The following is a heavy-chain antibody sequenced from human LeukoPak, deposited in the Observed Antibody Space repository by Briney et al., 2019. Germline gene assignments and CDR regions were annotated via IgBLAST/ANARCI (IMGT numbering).Heavy chain of an antibody. V-gene: IGHV4-30-4*01. CDR1: GGSISSGDYY. Sequence: SETLSLTCTVSGGSISSGDYYWSWIRQPPGKGLEWIGYIYYSGSTYYNPSLKSRVTISVGTSKNQFSLKLSSVTAADTAVYYCARVGSWVVVAATRNYYYYGMDVWGQGTTVTVSS. D-gene: IGHD2-15*01. J-gene: IGHJ6*02. CDR3: ARVGSWVVVAATRNYYYYGMDV. CDR2: IYYSGST.